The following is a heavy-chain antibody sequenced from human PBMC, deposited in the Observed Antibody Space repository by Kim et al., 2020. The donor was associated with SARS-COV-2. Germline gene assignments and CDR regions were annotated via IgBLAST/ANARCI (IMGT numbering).Heavy chain of an antibody. J-gene: IGHJ4*02. Sequence: GGSLRLSCAASGFTFISYAINWVRQAPGKGLEWVSYISSSSGKIDYADSVKCRFTISRDNAKNSVYLQMNSLRDEDTAVYYCARDRSFGSTLYYYFDYWGQGALVTVSS. V-gene: IGHV3-48*02. CDR1: GFTFISYA. CDR3: ARDRSFGSTLYYYFDY. D-gene: IGHD6-13*01. CDR2: ISSSSGKI.